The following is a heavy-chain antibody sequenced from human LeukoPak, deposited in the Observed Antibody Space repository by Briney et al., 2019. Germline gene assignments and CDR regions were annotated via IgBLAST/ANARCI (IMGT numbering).Heavy chain of an antibody. Sequence: KPGGSLRLSCAASGFTFSSCGMNWVRQAPGKGLEWVSSISGSSTYISYADSVKGRFTISRDNAKNSLYLQMNSLRVEDTAVYYCAKDPHGDYDYVWGSYRSLYYYYYYGMDVWGQGTTVTVSS. CDR1: GFTFSSCG. CDR2: ISGSSTYI. V-gene: IGHV3-21*01. CDR3: AKDPHGDYDYVWGSYRSLYYYYYYGMDV. D-gene: IGHD3-16*02. J-gene: IGHJ6*02.